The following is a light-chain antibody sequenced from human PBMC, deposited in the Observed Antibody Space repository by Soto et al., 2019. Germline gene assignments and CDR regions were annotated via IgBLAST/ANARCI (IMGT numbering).Light chain of an antibody. CDR3: QCYDSSLSGNVI. Sequence: QAVVTQPPSVSGAPGQRVTISCTGSSSNIGTPYDVHWYQQLPGTAPKLLIYGNNNRPSGVPDRFSGSKSGTSTTLAITGLQAEDEADYYCQCYDSSLSGNVIFGGGTKLTVL. CDR2: GNN. V-gene: IGLV1-40*01. CDR1: SSNIGTPYD. J-gene: IGLJ2*01.